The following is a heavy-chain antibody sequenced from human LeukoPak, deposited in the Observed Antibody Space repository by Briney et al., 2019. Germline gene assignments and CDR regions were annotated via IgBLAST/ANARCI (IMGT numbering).Heavy chain of an antibody. CDR3: ARVVRGVIRY. CDR2: INHSGST. CDR1: GGSFSGYY. D-gene: IGHD3-10*01. Sequence: EPSETLSLTCAVYGGSFSGYYWSWIRQPPGKGLEWIGEINHSGSTNYNPSLKSRVTISVDTSKNQFSLKLSSVTAADTAVYYCARVVRGVIRYWGQGTLVTVSS. V-gene: IGHV4-34*01. J-gene: IGHJ4*02.